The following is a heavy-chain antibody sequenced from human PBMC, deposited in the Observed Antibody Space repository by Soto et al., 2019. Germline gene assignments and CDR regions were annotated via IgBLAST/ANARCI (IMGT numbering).Heavy chain of an antibody. V-gene: IGHV1-3*01. CDR1: GYTFTTYA. CDR2: INAGNGNT. Sequence: ASVKVSCKASGYTFTTYAMHWVRQAPGQRLEWMGWINAGNGNTKYSQNFQGRVTMTRNTSISTAYMELSSLRSEDTAVYYCARAPIVVVTATSYYFDYWGQGTLVTVSS. D-gene: IGHD2-21*02. CDR3: ARAPIVVVTATSYYFDY. J-gene: IGHJ4*02.